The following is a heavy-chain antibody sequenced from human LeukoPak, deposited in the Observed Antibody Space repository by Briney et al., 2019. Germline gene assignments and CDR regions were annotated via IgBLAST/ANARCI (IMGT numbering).Heavy chain of an antibody. J-gene: IGHJ4*02. Sequence: SETLSLTCAVSGGSISSSNWWSWVRQPPGKGLEWIGYIYYSGSTYYNPSLKSRVTISVDTSKNQFSLKLSSVTAADTAVYYCARGGGYNHQFDYWGQGTLVTVSS. CDR2: IYYSGST. CDR1: GGSISSSNW. V-gene: IGHV4-4*02. CDR3: ARGGGYNHQFDY. D-gene: IGHD5-24*01.